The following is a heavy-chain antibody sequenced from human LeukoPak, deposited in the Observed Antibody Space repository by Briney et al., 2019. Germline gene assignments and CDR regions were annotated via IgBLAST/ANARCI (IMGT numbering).Heavy chain of an antibody. V-gene: IGHV1-2*02. CDR2: INPLRGDT. CDR3: AKGRVVAGTKSLTYNWFDP. D-gene: IGHD6-19*01. CDR1: GYSFTGSY. J-gene: IGHJ5*02. Sequence: ASVEVSCKAYGYSFTGSYMHWVRQAPGQGLEWMGWINPLRGDTNYAQKFQGRVTMTRDTSISTAYMGLSRLRSDDTAVYYCAKGRVVAGTKSLTYNWFDPWGQGTLVTVSS.